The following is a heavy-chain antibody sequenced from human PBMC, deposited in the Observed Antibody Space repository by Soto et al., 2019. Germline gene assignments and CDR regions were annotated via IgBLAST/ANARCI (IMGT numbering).Heavy chain of an antibody. J-gene: IGHJ4*02. D-gene: IGHD3-22*01. CDR1: GYTFRNYG. CDR3: ARAIAGGYDHTTLDY. CDR2: INAYNGNT. Sequence: QIQLVQSGPEVKNPGASVKVSCKASGYTFRNYGITWVRQAPGQGLEWMGWINAYNGNTNYAQTLQGRVIMTTDTSTRIAYMELRSLRSDDTAVYYCARAIAGGYDHTTLDYWGQGTLVTASS. V-gene: IGHV1-18*01.